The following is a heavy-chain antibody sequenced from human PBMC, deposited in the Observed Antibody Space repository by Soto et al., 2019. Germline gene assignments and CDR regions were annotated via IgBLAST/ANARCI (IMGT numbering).Heavy chain of an antibody. CDR1: GGSISSYY. CDR2: IYYSGST. D-gene: IGHD6-6*01. V-gene: IGHV4-59*08. J-gene: IGHJ4*02. Sequence: SETLSLTCTVSGGSISSYYWSWIRQPPGKGLEWIGYIYYSGSTNYNPSLKSRVTISVDTSKNQFSLKLSSVTAADTAVYYCARTSYSSSSSYDSWGQGTLVTVSS. CDR3: ARTSYSSSSSYDS.